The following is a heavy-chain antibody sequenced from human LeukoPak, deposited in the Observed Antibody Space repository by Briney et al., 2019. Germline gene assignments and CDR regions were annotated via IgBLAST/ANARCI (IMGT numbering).Heavy chain of an antibody. D-gene: IGHD6-19*01. CDR1: GFTFSKYW. V-gene: IGHV3-74*01. CDR3: ATKQWLAPPPDS. CDR2: INTDGTVT. J-gene: IGHJ4*02. Sequence: TGGSLRLSCAASGFTFSKYWMLWVRQAPGKGLESVSRINTDGTVTTYADSVKGRFTVSRDNADNTMFLQMSSVRGEDTAVYYCATKQWLAPPPDSWGQGTPVTVSS.